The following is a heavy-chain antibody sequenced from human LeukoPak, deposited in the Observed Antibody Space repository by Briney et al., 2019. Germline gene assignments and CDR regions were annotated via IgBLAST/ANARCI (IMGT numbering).Heavy chain of an antibody. Sequence: SVKVSCKASGGTFSSYTISWVRQAPGQGLEWMGRIIPILGIANYAQKFQGRVTITADKSTSTAYMELSSLGSEDTAVYYCARAYYDILTGYVWFDPWGQGTLVTVSS. V-gene: IGHV1-69*02. J-gene: IGHJ5*02. CDR1: GGTFSSYT. CDR2: IIPILGIA. CDR3: ARAYYDILTGYVWFDP. D-gene: IGHD3-9*01.